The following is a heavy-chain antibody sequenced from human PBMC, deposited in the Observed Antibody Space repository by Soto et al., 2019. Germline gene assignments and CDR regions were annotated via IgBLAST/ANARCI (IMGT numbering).Heavy chain of an antibody. Sequence: QVQLQESGPGLVKPSQTLSLTCTVSGVSISTGGYYWSWIRQHPGRGLEWIGYIYYTGSTFYNPSLKSRVTMSLDTSENQCSLKLSSVTVADTAVYYCARGSQLERDAFDIWGQGTMVTVSS. D-gene: IGHD1-1*01. CDR3: ARGSQLERDAFDI. CDR2: IYYTGST. CDR1: GVSISTGGYY. V-gene: IGHV4-31*03. J-gene: IGHJ3*02.